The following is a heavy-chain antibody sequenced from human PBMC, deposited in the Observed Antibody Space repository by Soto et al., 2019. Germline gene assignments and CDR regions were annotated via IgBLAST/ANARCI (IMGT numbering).Heavy chain of an antibody. CDR2: IYYSGST. CDR3: ARRYGYCFDY. D-gene: IGHD2-2*03. Sequence: QVQLQESGPGLVKPSETLSLTCTVSGGSISSYYWSWIRQPPGKGLEWIGYIYYSGSTNYNPSLKRRVSKSVDTSKDQFSLKLSSVTAADTAVYYCARRYGYCFDYWGQGTLVTVSS. J-gene: IGHJ4*02. CDR1: GGSISSYY. V-gene: IGHV4-59*08.